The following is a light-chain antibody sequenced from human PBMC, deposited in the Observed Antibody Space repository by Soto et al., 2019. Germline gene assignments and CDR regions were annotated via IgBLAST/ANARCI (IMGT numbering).Light chain of an antibody. CDR1: SIYIGSYNH. Sequence: SALTQPASVSGSPGQSITISCSGTSIYIGSYNHVAWYQQFPGKSPKLMIYAVSDRPPGVSDRFSGSKSGITASPTISGLQTEDEADYSCISYTDRQSYLFGTGTKVTVL. J-gene: IGLJ1*01. CDR2: AVS. CDR3: ISYTDRQSYL. V-gene: IGLV2-14*03.